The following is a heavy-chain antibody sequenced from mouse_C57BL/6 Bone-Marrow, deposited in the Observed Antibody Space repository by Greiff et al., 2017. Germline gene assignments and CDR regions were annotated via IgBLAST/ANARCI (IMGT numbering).Heavy chain of an antibody. CDR3: ARTLTTVVARWYFDV. J-gene: IGHJ1*03. D-gene: IGHD1-1*01. Sequence: EVMLVESGGGLVQPGGSLSLSCAASGFTFTDYYMSWVRQPPGKALEWLGFIRNKANGYTTEYSASVKGRFTISRDNSQSILYLQMNALRAEDSATYYGARTLTTVVARWYFDVWGTGTTVTVSS. CDR2: IRNKANGYTT. CDR1: GFTFTDYY. V-gene: IGHV7-3*01.